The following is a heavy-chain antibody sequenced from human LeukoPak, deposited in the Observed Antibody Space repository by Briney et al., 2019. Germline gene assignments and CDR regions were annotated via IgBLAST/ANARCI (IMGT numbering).Heavy chain of an antibody. J-gene: IGHJ5*02. CDR1: GFTFSSYG. D-gene: IGHD3-22*01. CDR2: IWYDGRNK. CDR3: ARDYYDSSGYPNWFDP. Sequence: GRSLRLSCGASGFTFSSYGMHWVRQAPGKGLEGVAVIWYDGRNKYYADSVKGRFTISRDNSKNTLYLQMNSLRAEDTAVYYCARDYYDSSGYPNWFDPWGQGTLVTVSS. V-gene: IGHV3-33*01.